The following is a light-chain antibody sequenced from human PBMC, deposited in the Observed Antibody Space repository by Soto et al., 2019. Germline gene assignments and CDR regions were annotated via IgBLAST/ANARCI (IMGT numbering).Light chain of an antibody. CDR2: AAS. Sequence: EIVLTQSPGTLSLSPGDRASLSCRASQTISSTYLAWYQQKPGQAPRLLIYAASTRATGIPDRFSGSGSGTDFTLTISRLEPEHFAVYYCQQYGSSPKTFGQGTKV. CDR3: QQYGSSPKT. CDR1: QTISSTY. V-gene: IGKV3-20*01. J-gene: IGKJ1*01.